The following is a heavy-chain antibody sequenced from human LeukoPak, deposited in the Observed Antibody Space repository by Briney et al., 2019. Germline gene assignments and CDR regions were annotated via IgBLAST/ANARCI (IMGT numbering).Heavy chain of an antibody. CDR2: ISSSSSYI. Sequence: TGGSLRLSCAASGFTFSSYSMNWVRQAPGKGLEWVSSISSSSSYIYYADSVKGRFTISRDNAKNSLYLQMNSLRAEDTAVYYCARDSSGWRARDFWGQGTLVTVSS. V-gene: IGHV3-21*01. J-gene: IGHJ4*02. CDR1: GFTFSSYS. D-gene: IGHD6-19*01. CDR3: ARDSSGWRARDF.